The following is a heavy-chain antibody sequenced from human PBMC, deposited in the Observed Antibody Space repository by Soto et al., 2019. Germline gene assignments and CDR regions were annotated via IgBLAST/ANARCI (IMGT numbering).Heavy chain of an antibody. D-gene: IGHD2-2*01. CDR3: ARDQRNVVVPAAMGPFYYYGMDV. J-gene: IGHJ6*02. Sequence: QVQLVQSGAEVKKPGASVKVSCKASGYTFTSYGISWVRQAPGQGLEWMGWISAYNGNTNYAQKLQGRVTMTTDTSTSAAYMELRSLRSDDTAVYYCARDQRNVVVPAAMGPFYYYGMDVWGQGTTVTVSS. CDR2: ISAYNGNT. V-gene: IGHV1-18*01. CDR1: GYTFTSYG.